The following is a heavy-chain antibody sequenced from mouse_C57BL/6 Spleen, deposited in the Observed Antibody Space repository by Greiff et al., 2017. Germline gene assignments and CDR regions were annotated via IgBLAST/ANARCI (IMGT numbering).Heavy chain of an antibody. Sequence: EVQLQQSGAELVRPGASVKLSCTASGFNIKDDYMHWVKQRPEQGLEWIGWIDPENGETKYAPKFQGKATITADTSSNTAYLQLSSLTSEDTAVYYCARSSIATVVAHWYFDVWGTGTTVTVSS. CDR1: GFNIKDDY. D-gene: IGHD1-1*01. CDR2: IDPENGET. CDR3: ARSSIATVVAHWYFDV. J-gene: IGHJ1*03. V-gene: IGHV14-4*01.